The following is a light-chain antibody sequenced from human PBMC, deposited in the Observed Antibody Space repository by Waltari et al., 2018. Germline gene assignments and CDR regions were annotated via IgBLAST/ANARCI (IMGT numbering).Light chain of an antibody. CDR2: EAN. J-gene: IGLJ1*01. V-gene: IGLV2-23*01. CDR1: SYNL. CDR3: CSYAGSIFV. Sequence: SYNLVSWYQQHPGKAPKLIIYEANKRPSGISNRLSGSKSGNTASLTISGLEAEDEAEYYCCSYAGSIFVFGTGTKVTVL.